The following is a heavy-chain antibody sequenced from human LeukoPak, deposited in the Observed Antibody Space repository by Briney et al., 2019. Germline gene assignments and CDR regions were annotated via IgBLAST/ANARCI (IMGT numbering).Heavy chain of an antibody. Sequence: SETLSLTCTVSGGSISSYYWSWIRQPAGKGLEWIGRIYTSGSTNYNPSLKSRVTMSVDTSKNQFSLKLSSVTAADTAVYYCATSHRLRFLEWLPGDGAFDIWGQGTTVTVSS. CDR2: IYTSGST. V-gene: IGHV4-4*07. D-gene: IGHD3-3*01. CDR1: GGSISSYY. CDR3: ATSHRLRFLEWLPGDGAFDI. J-gene: IGHJ3*02.